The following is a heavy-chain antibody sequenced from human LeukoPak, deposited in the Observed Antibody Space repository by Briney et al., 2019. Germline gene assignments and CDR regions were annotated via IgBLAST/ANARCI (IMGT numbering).Heavy chain of an antibody. CDR2: IHSSGSPT. CDR3: ARDIVGDAKGAFDI. V-gene: IGHV3-48*01. D-gene: IGHD1-26*01. CDR1: GFTFSRFT. J-gene: IGHJ3*02. Sequence: GGSLRLSCAASGFTFSRFTMNWVRQASGKGLEWISYIHSSGSPTHYADSVKGRFTISRDNAKDSLYLQMNTLRAEDTAVYYCARDIVGDAKGAFDIWGQGTMVTVSS.